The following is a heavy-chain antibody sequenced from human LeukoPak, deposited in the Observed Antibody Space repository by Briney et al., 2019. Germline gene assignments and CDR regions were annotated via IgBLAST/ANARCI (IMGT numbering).Heavy chain of an antibody. D-gene: IGHD6-19*01. Sequence: GGSLRLSCAASGFTFSSYWMNWARQAPGKGLEWVASINHNGNVNYYVDSVKGRFTISRDNAKNSLYLQMNSLRAEDTAVYYCAKARYSSGWYRSFDPWGQGTLVTVSS. CDR2: INHNGNVN. CDR1: GFTFSSYW. CDR3: AKARYSSGWYRSFDP. V-gene: IGHV3-7*03. J-gene: IGHJ5*02.